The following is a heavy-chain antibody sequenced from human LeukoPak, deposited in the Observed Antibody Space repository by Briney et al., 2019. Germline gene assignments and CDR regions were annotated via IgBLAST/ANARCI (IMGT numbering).Heavy chain of an antibody. CDR2: INPDGTRT. Sequence: PGGSLRLSCAASGFTFSSYSMNWVRRAPGKGLVWVSRINPDGTRTTYADSVKGRFTISRDNAKNTLYLQMDSLRVEDTAVYYCARWDCSGGNCNSGSRFIDYWGQGTLVTVSS. CDR3: ARWDCSGGNCNSGSRFIDY. CDR1: GFTFSSYS. V-gene: IGHV3-74*01. D-gene: IGHD2-15*01. J-gene: IGHJ4*02.